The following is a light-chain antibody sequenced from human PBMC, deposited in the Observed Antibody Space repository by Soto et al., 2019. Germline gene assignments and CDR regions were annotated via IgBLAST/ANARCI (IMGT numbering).Light chain of an antibody. V-gene: IGKV3-11*01. CDR3: QQRTTWPPVT. CDR1: QSVTTY. CDR2: SAS. Sequence: EIVLTQSPATLSLSPGDEATLSCRASQSVTTYLAWYQQKPGKAPKLLIHSASTRAPGIPARFSGSGSATDYTLTISSLEPEDCAVYYCQQRTTWPPVTFGQGTRLEI. J-gene: IGKJ5*01.